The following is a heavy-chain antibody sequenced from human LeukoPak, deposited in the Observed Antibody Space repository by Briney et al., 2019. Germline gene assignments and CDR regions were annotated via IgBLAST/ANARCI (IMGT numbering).Heavy chain of an antibody. CDR1: GGSISTYY. CDR3: ATRGSFGFRGFSAFDI. J-gene: IGHJ4*02. Sequence: SETLSLTCTVSGGSISTYYWSWIRQPPGKGLEWIGYISDRGITKYNPSLRSRVTVSRDTSKNQFSLRLSSVTAADTAVYYCATRGSFGFRGFSAFDIWGQGTLVTVSS. D-gene: IGHD3-10*01. CDR2: ISDRGIT. V-gene: IGHV4-59*01.